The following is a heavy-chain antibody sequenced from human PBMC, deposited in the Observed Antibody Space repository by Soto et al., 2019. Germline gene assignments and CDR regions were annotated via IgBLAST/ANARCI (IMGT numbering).Heavy chain of an antibody. CDR3: AKDFPEGPRSYYLDY. V-gene: IGHV3-23*01. J-gene: IGHJ4*02. CDR1: GFAFSSYA. D-gene: IGHD6-13*01. CDR2: ISGSGGST. Sequence: GVLRLSCAASGFAFSSYAMSWVLQAPGKGLEWVSAISGSGGSTYYADSVKGRFTISRDNSKNTLYLQMNSLRAEDTAVYYCAKDFPEGPRSYYLDYWGQGTLVTVSS.